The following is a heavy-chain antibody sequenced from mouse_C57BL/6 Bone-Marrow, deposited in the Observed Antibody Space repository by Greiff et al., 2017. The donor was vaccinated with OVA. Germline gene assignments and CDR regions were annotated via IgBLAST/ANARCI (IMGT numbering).Heavy chain of an antibody. CDR1: GFTITDDY. D-gene: IGHD5-5*01. Sequence: VQLQQSGAELVRPGASVKLSCTASGFTITDDYMHWVQQRPEQGLEWIGWIDPENGDTEYASKFQGKATITADTSSNTAYLQLSSLTSEDTAVYYCTTRGLPYAMDYWGQGTAVTVSS. V-gene: IGHV14-4*01. CDR2: IDPENGDT. J-gene: IGHJ4*01. CDR3: TTRGLPYAMDY.